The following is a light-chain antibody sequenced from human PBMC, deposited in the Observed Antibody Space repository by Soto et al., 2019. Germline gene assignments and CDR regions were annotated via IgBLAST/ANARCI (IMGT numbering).Light chain of an antibody. J-gene: IGLJ2*01. CDR3: QSYDSSLSGPYVV. CDR2: GNS. Sequence: QSVLTQPPSVSGAPGQRVTISCTGSSSNIGAGYDVHWYQQLPGTAPKLLIYGNSNRPSGVPDRFSGSKSGTSASLAITGXXXXDEDDYDCQSYDSSLSGPYVVFGGGTKLTVL. V-gene: IGLV1-40*01. CDR1: SSNIGAGYD.